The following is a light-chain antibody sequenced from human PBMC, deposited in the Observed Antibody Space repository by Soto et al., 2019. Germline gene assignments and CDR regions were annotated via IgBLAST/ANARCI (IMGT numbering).Light chain of an antibody. CDR2: SNN. CDR3: TSFAPGRIYV. CDR1: SSNIGSNT. Sequence: QSVLTQPPSASGTPGQRVTISCSGSSSNIGSNTVNWYQQLPGTAPKLLIYSNNQRPSGVPDRFSGSKSGTSASLTISGLQAEDEGDYYCTSFAPGRIYVFGSGTKLTVL. V-gene: IGLV1-44*01. J-gene: IGLJ1*01.